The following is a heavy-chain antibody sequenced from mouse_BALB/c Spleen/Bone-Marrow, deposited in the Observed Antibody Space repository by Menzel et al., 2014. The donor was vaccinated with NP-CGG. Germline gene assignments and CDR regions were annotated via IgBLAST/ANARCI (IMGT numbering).Heavy chain of an antibody. CDR1: GYTLTSYW. J-gene: IGHJ2*01. CDR2: IYPSDNYT. Sequence: QVQLQQSGAELVRPGASVKLSCKTSGYTLTSYWINWVKRRPGQGLEWIGNIYPSDNYTNYNQKFKDKATLTVDVSSTTAYMQLSSPTSEDSAVYYCTRTYEYFDYWGQGTTLTVSS. V-gene: IGHV1-69*02. D-gene: IGHD2-3*01. CDR3: TRTYEYFDY.